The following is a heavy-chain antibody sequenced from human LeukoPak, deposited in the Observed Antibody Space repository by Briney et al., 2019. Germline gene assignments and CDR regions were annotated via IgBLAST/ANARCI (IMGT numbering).Heavy chain of an antibody. J-gene: IGHJ4*02. CDR2: IKQDGSEK. D-gene: IGHD6-13*01. V-gene: IGHV3-7*03. Sequence: GGSLRLSCVASGFTVSSYWMTWVRQQPGKGLEWVANIKQDGSEKYYLDSVKGRFTISRDNANNSLYLQMNSLRADDTAVYYCATIDSSSPRDWGQGTLVTVSS. CDR1: GFTVSSYW. CDR3: ATIDSSSPRD.